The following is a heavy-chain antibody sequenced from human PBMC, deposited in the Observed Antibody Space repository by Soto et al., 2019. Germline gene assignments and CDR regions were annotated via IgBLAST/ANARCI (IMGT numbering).Heavy chain of an antibody. J-gene: IGHJ6*02. CDR2: IIPILGIA. CDR3: ARDRSSRPYYYYGMDV. Sequence: QVQLVQSGAEVKKPGSSVKVSCKASGGTFSSYTISWVRQAPGQGLEWMGRIIPILGIANYAQKFQGRVTITADKYTSTAYMELSSLRSEDTAVYYCARDRSSRPYYYYGMDVWGQGTTVTVSS. V-gene: IGHV1-69*08. D-gene: IGHD6-13*01. CDR1: GGTFSSYT.